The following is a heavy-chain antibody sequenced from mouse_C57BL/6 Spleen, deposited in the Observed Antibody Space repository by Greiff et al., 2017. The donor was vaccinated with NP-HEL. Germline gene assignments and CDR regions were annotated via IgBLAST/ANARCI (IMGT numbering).Heavy chain of an antibody. Sequence: EVKVVESEGGLVQPGSSMKLSCTASGFTFSDYYMAWVRQVPEKGLEWVANINYDGSSTYYLDSLKSRFIISRDNAKNILYLQMSSLKSEDTATYYCARDGLGRENWYFDVWGTGTTVTVSS. V-gene: IGHV5-16*01. CDR3: ARDGLGRENWYFDV. CDR2: INYDGSST. D-gene: IGHD4-1*01. CDR1: GFTFSDYY. J-gene: IGHJ1*03.